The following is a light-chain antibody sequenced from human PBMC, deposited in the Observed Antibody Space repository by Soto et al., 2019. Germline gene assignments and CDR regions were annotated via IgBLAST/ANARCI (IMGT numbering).Light chain of an antibody. V-gene: IGLV7-46*01. Sequence: QAVVTQEPSLTVPPGGTVTLTCGSSTGAVTSGHYPYWFQQKPGQAPTTLIYDTSTKHSWTPARFSGSLLGGKAALTLSGAQPEDEADYYCLLSYIDTRPVVFGGGTKLTVL. J-gene: IGLJ2*01. CDR1: TGAVTSGHY. CDR3: LLSYIDTRPVV. CDR2: DTS.